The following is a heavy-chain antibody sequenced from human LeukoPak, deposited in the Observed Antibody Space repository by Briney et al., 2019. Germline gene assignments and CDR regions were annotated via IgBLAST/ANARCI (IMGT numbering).Heavy chain of an antibody. CDR2: IYYRGST. Sequence: SETLSLTCTVSGGSISSHYWSWIRQPPGKGLEWIGYIYYRGSTNYNPSLKSRVTISVDTSKNQFSLKLSSVTAADTAVYYCARENPYSSSSPFDYWGQGTLVTVSS. V-gene: IGHV4-59*11. J-gene: IGHJ4*02. D-gene: IGHD6-6*01. CDR1: GGSISSHY. CDR3: ARENPYSSSSPFDY.